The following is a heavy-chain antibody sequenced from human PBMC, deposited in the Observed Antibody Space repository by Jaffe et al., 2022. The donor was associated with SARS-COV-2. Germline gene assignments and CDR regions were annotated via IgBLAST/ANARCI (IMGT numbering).Heavy chain of an antibody. V-gene: IGHV4-34*01. CDR2: INHSGST. CDR1: GGSFSGCY. CDR3: ARVPQPYDFWSGYSRPYGMDV. D-gene: IGHD3-3*01. J-gene: IGHJ6*02. Sequence: QVQLQQWGAGLLKPSETLSLTCAVYGGSFSGCYWSWIRQPPGKGLEWIGEINHSGSTNYNPSLKSRVTISVDTSKNQFSLKLSSVTAADTAVYYCARVPQPYDFWSGYSRPYGMDVWGQGTTVTVSS.